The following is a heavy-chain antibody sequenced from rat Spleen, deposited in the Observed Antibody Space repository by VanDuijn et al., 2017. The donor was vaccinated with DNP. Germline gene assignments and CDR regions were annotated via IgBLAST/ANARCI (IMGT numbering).Heavy chain of an antibody. CDR1: GFTFSDYY. Sequence: EVQLVESGGGLVQPGRSLKLSCAASGFTFSDYYMAWVRQAPTKGLEWVASIGTDGYAPYYGDSVKGRFTISRDNAKNTLYLQMNSLRSEDMATYYCVRWNSGHFDYWGQGVMVPVSS. CDR2: IGTDGYAP. V-gene: IGHV5-22*01. CDR3: VRWNSGHFDY. D-gene: IGHD4-3*01. J-gene: IGHJ2*01.